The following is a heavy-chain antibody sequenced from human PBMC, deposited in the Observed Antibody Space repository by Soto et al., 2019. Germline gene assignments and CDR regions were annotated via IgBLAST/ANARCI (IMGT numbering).Heavy chain of an antibody. Sequence: EVQLVESGGGLVQPGGSLILSCAASGFTLGNYWMVGVRQAPRRGLVWVSLIIGDGLYTTYADSVKGRFTISRDNAKNTVYLQMNSLRVEDTAVYYCARGILGSGTANDHWGQGTLVTVSS. V-gene: IGHV3-74*03. D-gene: IGHD3-10*01. CDR3: ARGILGSGTANDH. J-gene: IGHJ4*02. CDR1: GFTLGNYW. CDR2: IIGDGLYT.